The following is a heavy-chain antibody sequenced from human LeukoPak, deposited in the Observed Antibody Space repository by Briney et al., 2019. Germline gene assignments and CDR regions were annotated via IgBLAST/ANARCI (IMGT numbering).Heavy chain of an antibody. CDR3: AKAYYDSSGSYGSDY. V-gene: IGHV3-43*02. Sequence: GGSLRLSCAASGFTFDDYAMHWVRQAPGKGLEWVSLISGDGGSTYYADSVKGRFTISRDNSKNSLYLQMNSLRTEDTALYYCAKAYYDSSGSYGSDYWGQGTLVTVSS. J-gene: IGHJ4*02. D-gene: IGHD3-22*01. CDR2: ISGDGGST. CDR1: GFTFDDYA.